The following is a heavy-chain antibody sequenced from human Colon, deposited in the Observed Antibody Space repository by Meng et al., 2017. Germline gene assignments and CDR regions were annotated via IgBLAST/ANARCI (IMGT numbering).Heavy chain of an antibody. CDR3: ARDPLAVGPTDRGLDS. J-gene: IGHJ4*02. D-gene: IGHD1-26*01. Sequence: QVQLQESGPRLVKPSQTLSLTCTVPGDSVSSNSYYWTWIRQHPGTGLEWIGYIYSGGISYYNPSLKSRITMSIDTSKNQFSLQLTSVTAADTAIYYCARDPLAVGPTDRGLDSWGQGTLVTVSS. CDR2: IYSGGIS. V-gene: IGHV4-31*03. CDR1: GDSVSSNSYY.